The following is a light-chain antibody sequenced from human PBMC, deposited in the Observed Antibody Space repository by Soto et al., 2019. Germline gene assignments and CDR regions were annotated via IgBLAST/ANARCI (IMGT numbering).Light chain of an antibody. J-gene: IGLJ1*01. CDR2: DDN. Sequence: QSVLTQPPSVSAAPGQKVTISCSGSSSNIGGNSVSWYQQLPGTAPKLLIYDDNKRPSGIPDRFSGSKSGTSATLGITGFQTGDEADYYCGSWDSSLSAYVFGTGARSPS. CDR3: GSWDSSLSAYV. V-gene: IGLV1-51*01. CDR1: SSNIGGNS.